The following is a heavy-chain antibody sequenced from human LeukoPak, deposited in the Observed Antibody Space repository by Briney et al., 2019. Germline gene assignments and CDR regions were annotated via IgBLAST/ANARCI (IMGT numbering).Heavy chain of an antibody. D-gene: IGHD5-18*01. CDR3: ANTRGRIQLAP. Sequence: PGGSRRLSCAASGFTFSSYAMSWVRQAPGKGLEWVSAISGSGGSTYYADSVKGRFTISRDNSKNTLYLQMNSLRAEDTAVYYCANTRGRIQLAPWGQGTLVTVSS. V-gene: IGHV3-23*01. CDR1: GFTFSSYA. J-gene: IGHJ5*02. CDR2: ISGSGGST.